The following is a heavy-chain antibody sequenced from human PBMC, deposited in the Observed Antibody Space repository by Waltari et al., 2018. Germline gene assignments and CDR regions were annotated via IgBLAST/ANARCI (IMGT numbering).Heavy chain of an antibody. CDR1: VASITGYY. J-gene: IGHJ4*02. CDR3: AREIYGGNSRPYDY. CDR2: IYYNGNT. V-gene: IGHV4-59*01. D-gene: IGHD4-17*01. Sequence: QVQLQESGPGLVKPSETLSLTCTVTVASITGYYWSWIRQPPAKGLEWFGQIYYNGNTDYNPSLKSRVTISVDTSKNQFSLKLSSVTAADTAVYYCAREIYGGNSRPYDYWGQGTLVTVSS.